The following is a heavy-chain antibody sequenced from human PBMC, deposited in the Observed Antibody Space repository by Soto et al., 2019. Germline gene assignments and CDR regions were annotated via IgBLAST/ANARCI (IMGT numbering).Heavy chain of an antibody. V-gene: IGHV2-5*01. CDR1: GFSLSTSGVG. CDR3: AHFESSWIHLDY. D-gene: IGHD6-13*01. Sequence: SGPTLVNPTQTLTLTCTFSGFSLSTSGVGVGWIRRPPGKALEWLALIYWNDDKRYSPSLKSRLTITKDTSKNQVVLTMTNMDPVDTATYYCAHFESSWIHLDYWGQGTLVTVSS. J-gene: IGHJ4*02. CDR2: IYWNDDK.